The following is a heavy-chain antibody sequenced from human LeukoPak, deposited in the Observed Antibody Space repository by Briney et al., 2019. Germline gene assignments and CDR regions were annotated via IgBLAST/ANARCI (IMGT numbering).Heavy chain of an antibody. Sequence: SETLSLTCTVYGKSFSGYYWTCIRQSPGKGLEWIGEINHSGSTNYNPSLKSRVSISIDTSKNHLSLKLSSVTAADTAVYYCAWDGVVPAAQGFYWGQGTLVTVSS. D-gene: IGHD2-2*01. CDR2: INHSGST. V-gene: IGHV4-34*01. CDR1: GKSFSGYY. J-gene: IGHJ4*02. CDR3: AWDGVVPAAQGFY.